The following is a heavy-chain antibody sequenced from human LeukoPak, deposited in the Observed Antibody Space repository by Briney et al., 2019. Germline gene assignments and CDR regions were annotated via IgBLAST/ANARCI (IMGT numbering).Heavy chain of an antibody. J-gene: IGHJ6*03. D-gene: IGHD1-26*01. V-gene: IGHV1-8*03. CDR2: MNPNSGNT. Sequence: GASVKVSCKASGYTFTSYDINWVRQATGQGLEWMGWMNPNSGNTGYVQKFQGRVTITRNTSISTAYMELSSLRSEDTAVYYCARGLLEGDYMDVWGKGTTVTVSS. CDR3: ARGLLEGDYMDV. CDR1: GYTFTSYD.